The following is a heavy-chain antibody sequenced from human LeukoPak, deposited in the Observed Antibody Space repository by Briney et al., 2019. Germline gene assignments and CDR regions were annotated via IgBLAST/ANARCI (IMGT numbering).Heavy chain of an antibody. CDR1: GGPIISHY. CDR2: ISNSGST. D-gene: IGHD2-15*01. J-gene: IGHJ6*03. Sequence: PSETLSLTCTVSGGPIISHYWTWIRQSPVKGLEWIGDISNSGSTSYSPSLKSRVTISIDTSKNQFSLKLSSVTAADTAVYYCGRDALVGYLSFYYMDVWGKGTTVTVSS. CDR3: GRDALVGYLSFYYMDV. V-gene: IGHV4-59*11.